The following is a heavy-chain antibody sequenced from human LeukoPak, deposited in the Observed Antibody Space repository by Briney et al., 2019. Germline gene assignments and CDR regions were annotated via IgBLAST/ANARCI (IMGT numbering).Heavy chain of an antibody. D-gene: IGHD3-10*01. Sequence: SSETLSLTCTVSAYSISSGYYWGWIRQPPGKGLEWIGSIYHSGSTYYNPSLKSRVTISVDTSKNQFSLKLSSVTAADTAVYYCARVWFGELSVFDYWGQGTLVTVSS. CDR2: IYHSGST. CDR1: AYSISSGYY. CDR3: ARVWFGELSVFDY. V-gene: IGHV4-38-2*02. J-gene: IGHJ4*02.